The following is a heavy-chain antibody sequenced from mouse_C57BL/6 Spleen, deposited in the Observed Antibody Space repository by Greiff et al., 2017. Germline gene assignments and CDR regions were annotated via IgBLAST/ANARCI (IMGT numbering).Heavy chain of an antibody. Sequence: VQLQQSGPELVKPGASVKISCKASGYTFTDYYMNWVKQSHGKSLEWIGDINPNNGGTSYNQKVKGKATLTVDKSSSTAYMELRSLTSEDSAVYYCARRDYYGSSLFAYWGQGTLVTVSA. V-gene: IGHV1-26*01. D-gene: IGHD1-1*01. CDR2: INPNNGGT. CDR3: ARRDYYGSSLFAY. CDR1: GYTFTDYY. J-gene: IGHJ3*01.